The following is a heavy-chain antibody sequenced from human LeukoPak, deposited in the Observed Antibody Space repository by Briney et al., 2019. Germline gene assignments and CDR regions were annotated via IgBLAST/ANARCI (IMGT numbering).Heavy chain of an antibody. D-gene: IGHD5-12*01. CDR2: ISPNSGGT. Sequence: VASVKVSCKASGYTFTGYYMHWVRQAPGQGLEWMGWISPNSGGTNYAQKFQGRVTMTRDMSISTVYMELTRLTSDDTAVYYCARVGNRGFYYMDVWGKGTTVTVSS. CDR1: GYTFTGYY. J-gene: IGHJ6*03. V-gene: IGHV1-2*02. CDR3: ARVGNRGFYYMDV.